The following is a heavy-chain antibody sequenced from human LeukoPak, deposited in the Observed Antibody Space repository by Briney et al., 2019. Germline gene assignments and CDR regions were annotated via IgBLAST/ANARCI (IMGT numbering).Heavy chain of an antibody. CDR3: ARVGQGEWFFDL. J-gene: IGHJ2*01. Sequence: GGSLRLSCAASGFIFPDYWMHWVRQAPGKGLVWVSRINTDGSSTSYADSVKGRFTISRDNAMNTLYLQMDSLGAEDTAVYYCARVGQGEWFFDLWGRGTLVTVSS. D-gene: IGHD1-26*01. V-gene: IGHV3-74*01. CDR1: GFIFPDYW. CDR2: INTDGSST.